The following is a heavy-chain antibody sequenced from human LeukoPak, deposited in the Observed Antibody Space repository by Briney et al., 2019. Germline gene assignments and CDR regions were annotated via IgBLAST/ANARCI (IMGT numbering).Heavy chain of an antibody. J-gene: IGHJ5*02. Sequence: PSETLSLTCTVSGGSISSSSYYWSWIRQPAGKGLEWIGRIYTSGSTNYNPSLKSRVTISVDTSKNQFSLKLSSVTAADTAVYYCARDQYSSSSRWFDPWGQGTLVTVSS. D-gene: IGHD6-6*01. V-gene: IGHV4-61*02. CDR1: GGSISSSSYY. CDR2: IYTSGST. CDR3: ARDQYSSSSRWFDP.